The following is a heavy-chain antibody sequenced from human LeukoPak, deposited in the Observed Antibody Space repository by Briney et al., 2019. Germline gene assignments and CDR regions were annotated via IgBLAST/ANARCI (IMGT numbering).Heavy chain of an antibody. J-gene: IGHJ3*01. D-gene: IGHD4-17*01. CDR1: DDSFNTHY. V-gene: IGHV4-59*11. CDR3: ARDPTTVSKGFDV. Sequence: PSETLSLTCSVSDDSFNTHYWTWIRHPPGKGLEWIGYISSIGSTNYNPSLKSRVTITVDTSKKQFSLKMTCVTAADTAVYYCARDPTTVSKGFDVWGQGTMVTVSS. CDR2: ISSIGST.